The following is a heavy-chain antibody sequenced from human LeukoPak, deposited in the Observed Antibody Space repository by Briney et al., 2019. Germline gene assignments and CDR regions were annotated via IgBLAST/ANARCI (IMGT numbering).Heavy chain of an antibody. J-gene: IGHJ4*02. CDR3: ALTYYFDRRGYSYFDY. CDR2: IFSGDST. Sequence: GGSLRLSCEVSGFSVDGNYMTWVRQVPGRGPEWVALIFSGDSTDYPDSVKGRFTISRDKSKNTLHLQMDSLRPEDTAMYYCALTYYFDRRGYSYFDYWGQGALVTVSS. CDR1: GFSVDGNY. V-gene: IGHV3-53*01. D-gene: IGHD3-22*01.